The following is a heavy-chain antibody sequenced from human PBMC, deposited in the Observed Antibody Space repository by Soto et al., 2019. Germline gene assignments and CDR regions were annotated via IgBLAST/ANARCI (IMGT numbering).Heavy chain of an antibody. CDR3: VQVSEGDWFDP. D-gene: IGHD2-21*01. J-gene: IGHJ5*02. Sequence: SETLSLTCAVSGGSISSSNWWSWVRQPPGKGLEWIGEIYHSGSTNYNPSLKSRVTISVDKSKNQFSLKLSSVTAADTAVYYCVQVSEGDWFDPWGQGTLVTVSS. V-gene: IGHV4-4*02. CDR1: GGSISSSNW. CDR2: IYHSGST.